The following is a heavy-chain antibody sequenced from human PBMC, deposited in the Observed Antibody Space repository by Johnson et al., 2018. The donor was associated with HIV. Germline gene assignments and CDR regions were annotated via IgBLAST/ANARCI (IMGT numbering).Heavy chain of an antibody. CDR2: ISYDGSNK. Sequence: VQVVESGGGVVQPGRSLRLSCAASGFTFSSYAMHWVRQAPGKGLEWVAVISYDGSNKYYADSVKGRFTISRDNSKNTLYLQMNSLRAEDTAVYYCARGGVWNDFDAFDIWGQGTMVTVSS. CDR3: ARGGVWNDFDAFDI. D-gene: IGHD1-1*01. V-gene: IGHV3-30-3*01. J-gene: IGHJ3*02. CDR1: GFTFSSYA.